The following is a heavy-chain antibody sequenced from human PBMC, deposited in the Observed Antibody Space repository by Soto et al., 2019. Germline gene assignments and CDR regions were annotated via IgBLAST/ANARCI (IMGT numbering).Heavy chain of an antibody. V-gene: IGHV4-39*01. CDR3: ARNSTIFGVVTTYNWFDP. D-gene: IGHD3-3*01. CDR2: IYYSGST. CDR1: GGSISSSSYY. Sequence: SETLSLTCTVSGGSISSSSYYWGWIRQPPGKGLEWIGSIYYSGSTYCNPSLKSRVTISVDTSKNQFSLKLSSVTAADTAVYYCARNSTIFGVVTTYNWFDPWGQGTLVTVSS. J-gene: IGHJ5*02.